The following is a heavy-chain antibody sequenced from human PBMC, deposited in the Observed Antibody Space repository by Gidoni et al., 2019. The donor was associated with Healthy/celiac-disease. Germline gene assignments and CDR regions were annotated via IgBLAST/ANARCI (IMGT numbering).Heavy chain of an antibody. CDR3: AKDGQWLPGGMGY. V-gene: IGHV3-9*01. CDR2: ISCNSGSI. J-gene: IGHJ4*02. D-gene: IGHD6-19*01. CDR1: GFTFVDYA. Sequence: EVQLVESVGGLVQPGRSLRLSCAASGFTFVDYAMHWVRPAPGKGLEWVSGISCNSGSIGYADSVKGRFTISRDNAKNSLYLQMNSLRAEDTALYYCAKDGQWLPGGMGYWGQGTLVTVSS.